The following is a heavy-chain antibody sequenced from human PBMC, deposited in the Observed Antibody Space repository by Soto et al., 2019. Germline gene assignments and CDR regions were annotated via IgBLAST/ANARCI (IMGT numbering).Heavy chain of an antibody. CDR1: GGSINNYY. CDR3: ARLQYTVVTATDV. Sequence: SETLSLTCTVSGGSINNYYWNWIRQPPGKGLEWIGYVSYSGRTNYNPSLKSRVNMLVDKSKNQFSLNLTSVTAADTAVYYCARLQYTVVTATDVWGQGTMVTVSS. V-gene: IGHV4-59*03. D-gene: IGHD2-21*02. J-gene: IGHJ3*01. CDR2: VSYSGRT.